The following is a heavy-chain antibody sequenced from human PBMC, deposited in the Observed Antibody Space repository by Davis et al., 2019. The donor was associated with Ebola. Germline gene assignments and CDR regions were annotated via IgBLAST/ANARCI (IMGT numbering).Heavy chain of an antibody. CDR2: ISSSSTTI. D-gene: IGHD2-8*02. CDR3: ARERDMALTGRTHNYYYYYMDV. J-gene: IGHJ6*03. Sequence: GESLKISCVCSGFPFSSYSMNWVRQAPGKGLEWVSYISSSSTTIYYADSVKGRFTISRDNAKNSRYLQMNSLRDEDTAFYYGARERDMALTGRTHNYYYYYMDVWGKGTTVTVSS. V-gene: IGHV3-48*02. CDR1: GFPFSSYS.